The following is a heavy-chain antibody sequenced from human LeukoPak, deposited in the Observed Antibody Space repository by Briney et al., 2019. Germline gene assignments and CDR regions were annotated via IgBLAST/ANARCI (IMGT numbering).Heavy chain of an antibody. Sequence: GGSLRLSCAASGFTFDDYAVHWVRQAPGKGLEWVSGISWNSGSIGYADSVKGRFTISRDNAKNSLYLQMNSLRAEDTALYYCAKVGSGWSYWGQGTLVTVSS. V-gene: IGHV3-9*01. J-gene: IGHJ4*02. CDR3: AKVGSGWSY. CDR2: ISWNSGSI. D-gene: IGHD6-19*01. CDR1: GFTFDDYA.